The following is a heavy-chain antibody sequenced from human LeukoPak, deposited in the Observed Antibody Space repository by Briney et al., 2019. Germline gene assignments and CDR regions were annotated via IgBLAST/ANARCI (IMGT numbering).Heavy chain of an antibody. CDR2: ISSGGGST. CDR3: AKLLVSYCGGDCPIDF. V-gene: IGHV3-23*01. CDR1: RFTFTNYA. Sequence: GRSLRLSCAASRFTFTNYAIAWVRQTPGKGLQWVSAISSGGGSTYYADSLAVRFTNSRDNSKNTLYLQMNSLRAEDTALYYCAKLLVSYCGGDCPIDFWGQGTLVTVSS. J-gene: IGHJ4*02. D-gene: IGHD2-21*02.